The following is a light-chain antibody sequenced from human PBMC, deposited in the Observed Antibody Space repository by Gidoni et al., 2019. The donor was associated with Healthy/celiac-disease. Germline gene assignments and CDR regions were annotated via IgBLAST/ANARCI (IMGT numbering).Light chain of an antibody. Sequence: DRVTITCRASQSISSYLNWYQQKPEKDPKLMIDAESSLKRGVSSRLRGSGYGKDFTFTISSLQPEDSATYYCQKSYSTPVTFGQGTKVEIK. CDR2: AES. J-gene: IGKJ1*01. CDR1: QSISSY. V-gene: IGKV1-39*01. CDR3: QKSYSTPVT.